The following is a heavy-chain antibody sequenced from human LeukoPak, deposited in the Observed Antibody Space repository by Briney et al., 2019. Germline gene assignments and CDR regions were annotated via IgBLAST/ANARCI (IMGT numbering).Heavy chain of an antibody. CDR2: IYYSGST. Sequence: PSETLSLTCTVSGGSISSYYWSWIRQPPGKGLEWIGYIYYSGSTNYNPSLKSRVTISVDTSKNQFSLRLSSVTAADTALYYCAGHVPPYFSPLRLPYHFYYRMDVWGQGTTVTVFS. CDR1: GGSISSYY. CDR3: AGHVPPYFSPLRLPYHFYYRMDV. J-gene: IGHJ6*02. D-gene: IGHD2/OR15-2a*01. V-gene: IGHV4-59*08.